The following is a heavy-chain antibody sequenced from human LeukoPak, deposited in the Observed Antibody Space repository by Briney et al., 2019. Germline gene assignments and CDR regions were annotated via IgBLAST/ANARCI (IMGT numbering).Heavy chain of an antibody. V-gene: IGHV3-9*01. J-gene: IGHJ4*02. Sequence: PGGSLRLSCAASGFTFDDYAMHWVRQAPGKGLEWVSGISWNSGSIGYADSVKGRFTISRDNAKNSLYPQMNSLRAEDTALYYCANGPPGGGSWYPNYWGQGTLVTVSS. CDR3: ANGPPGGGSWYPNY. CDR1: GFTFDDYA. CDR2: ISWNSGSI. D-gene: IGHD6-13*01.